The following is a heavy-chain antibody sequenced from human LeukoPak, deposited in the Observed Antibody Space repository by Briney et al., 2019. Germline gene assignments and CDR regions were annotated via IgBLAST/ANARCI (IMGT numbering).Heavy chain of an antibody. CDR1: GGSFSGYY. J-gene: IGHJ4*02. V-gene: IGHV4-34*01. D-gene: IGHD3-22*01. CDR2: INHSGST. CDR3: ARLRNRNYYDSSGYGFIGHDH. Sequence: SETLSLTCAVYGGSFSGYYWSWIRQPPGKGLGWIGEINHSGSTNYNPSLKSRVTISVDTSKNQFSLKLSSVTAADTAVYYCARLRNRNYYDSSGYGFIGHDHWGQGTLVTVSS.